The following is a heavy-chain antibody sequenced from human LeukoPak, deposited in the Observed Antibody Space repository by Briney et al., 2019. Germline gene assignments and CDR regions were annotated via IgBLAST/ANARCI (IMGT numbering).Heavy chain of an antibody. D-gene: IGHD3-10*01. Sequence: GGSPRLSCAASGFTFSSYAMSWVRQAPGKGLEWVSAISGSGGSTYYADSVKGRFTISRDNSKNTLYLQMNSLRAEDTAVYYCAKGRYYASGSQDFFDFWGQGTLVTVSS. CDR2: ISGSGGST. V-gene: IGHV3-23*01. CDR1: GFTFSSYA. J-gene: IGHJ4*02. CDR3: AKGRYYASGSQDFFDF.